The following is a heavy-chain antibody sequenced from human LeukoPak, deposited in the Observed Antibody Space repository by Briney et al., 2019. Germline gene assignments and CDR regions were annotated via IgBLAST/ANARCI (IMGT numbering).Heavy chain of an antibody. CDR1: GGSFSGYY. Sequence: SETLSLTCAVYGGSFSGYYWSWIRQPPGKGLEWIGEINHSGSTNYNPSLKSRVTISVDTSKNQFSLKLSSVTAADTAVYCCARGVVVVPAAIPYFDYWGQGTLVTVSS. D-gene: IGHD2-2*02. CDR2: INHSGST. V-gene: IGHV4-34*01. J-gene: IGHJ4*02. CDR3: ARGVVVVPAAIPYFDY.